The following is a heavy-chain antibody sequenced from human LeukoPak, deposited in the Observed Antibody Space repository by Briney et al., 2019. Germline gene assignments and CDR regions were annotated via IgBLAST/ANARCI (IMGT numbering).Heavy chain of an antibody. CDR2: INPSGGST. CDR3: ARDYEYYYGSGSYYPGGCDY. J-gene: IGHJ4*02. CDR1: GYTFTSYY. V-gene: IGHV1-46*01. Sequence: ASVKVSCKASGYTFTSYYMHWVRQAPGQGLEWMGIINPSGGSTSYAQKFQGRVTMTRDTFTSTVYMELRSLRSEDTAVYYCARDYEYYYGSGSYYPGGCDYWGQGTLVTVSS. D-gene: IGHD3-10*01.